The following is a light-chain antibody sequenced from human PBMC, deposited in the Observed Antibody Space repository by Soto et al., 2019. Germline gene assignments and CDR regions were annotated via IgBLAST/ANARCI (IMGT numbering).Light chain of an antibody. V-gene: IGKV3-20*01. J-gene: IGKJ4*01. CDR1: QFLSSSF. Sequence: EIVLTQSPGSLSLSPGERATLSCRASQFLSSSFLAWYQHKPGQAPRLLIYGASSRATAIPDRFSGSGSGTDFTVSISRLEPEDFAVYYCQQYGNSPPTFGGGTKVEIK. CDR2: GAS. CDR3: QQYGNSPPT.